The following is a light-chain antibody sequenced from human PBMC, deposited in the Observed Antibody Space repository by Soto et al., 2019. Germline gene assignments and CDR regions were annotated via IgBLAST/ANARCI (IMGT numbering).Light chain of an antibody. CDR1: QSISSW. Sequence: DLQMTQSPFTLSASVGDRVTITCRASQSISSWLAWYQQKPGSAPKLLIYQASTLQTGVPSRFSGSGSGTEFTLTISSLQPDDFATYYCQQYNGSPWTFGQGTKVDIK. V-gene: IGKV1-5*03. J-gene: IGKJ1*01. CDR2: QAS. CDR3: QQYNGSPWT.